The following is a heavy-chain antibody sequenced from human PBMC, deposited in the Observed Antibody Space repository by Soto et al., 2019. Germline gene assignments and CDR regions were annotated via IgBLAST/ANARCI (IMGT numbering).Heavy chain of an antibody. Sequence: SETLSLICTVSGGSISSGGYYWSWIRQHPGKGLEWIGYIYYSGSTYYNPSLKSRVTISVDTSKNQFSLKLSSVTAADTAVYYCARAPYYDSLPFDYWGQGTLVTVSS. CDR3: ARAPYYDSLPFDY. D-gene: IGHD3-22*01. J-gene: IGHJ4*02. V-gene: IGHV4-31*03. CDR2: IYYSGST. CDR1: GGSISSGGYY.